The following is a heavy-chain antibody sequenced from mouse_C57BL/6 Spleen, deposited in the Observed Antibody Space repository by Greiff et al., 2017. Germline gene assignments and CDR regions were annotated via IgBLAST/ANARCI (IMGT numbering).Heavy chain of an antibody. CDR2: IDPETGGT. Sequence: VKLMESGAELVRPGASVTLSCKASGYTFTDYEMHWVKQTPVHGLEWIGAIDPETGGTAYNQKFKGKAILTADKSSSTAYMELRSLTSEDSAVYYCTRSILRLYYFDYWGQGTTLTVSS. CDR3: TRSILRLYYFDY. J-gene: IGHJ2*01. CDR1: GYTFTDYE. D-gene: IGHD1-1*01. V-gene: IGHV1-15*01.